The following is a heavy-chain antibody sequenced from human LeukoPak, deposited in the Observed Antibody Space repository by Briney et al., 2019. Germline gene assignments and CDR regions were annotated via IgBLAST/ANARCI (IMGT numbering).Heavy chain of an antibody. Sequence: PSETLSLTCAVYGGSFNGYSWSWIRQPPGKGLEWIGYIYHSGSTYYSPSLKSRATISVDRSKNQFSLKLSSVTAADTAVYYCARRGYSGRDSPYWYFALWGRGTLVTVSS. CDR3: ARRGYSGRDSPYWYFAL. CDR1: GGSFNGYS. D-gene: IGHD5-12*01. J-gene: IGHJ2*01. CDR2: IYHSGST. V-gene: IGHV4-30-2*01.